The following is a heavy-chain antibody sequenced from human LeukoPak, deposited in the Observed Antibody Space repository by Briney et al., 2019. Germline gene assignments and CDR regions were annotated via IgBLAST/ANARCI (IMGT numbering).Heavy chain of an antibody. CDR2: TSSTSSYI. V-gene: IGHV3-21*01. CDR3: AREEPQQFDY. Sequence: GGSLRLSCAASGFTFSSYSMNWVRQAPGKGLEWVSSTSSTSSYIYYADSVKGRFTISRDNAKNSLYLQMNSLRAEDTAAYYCAREEPQQFDYWGQGTLVTVSS. CDR1: GFTFSSYS. J-gene: IGHJ4*02.